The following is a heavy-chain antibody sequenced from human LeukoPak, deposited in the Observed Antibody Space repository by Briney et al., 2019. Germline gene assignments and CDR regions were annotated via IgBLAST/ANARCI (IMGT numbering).Heavy chain of an antibody. D-gene: IGHD5-18*01. CDR3: AKGWDVDTAIDY. CDR1: GFTFSTYG. Sequence: GGSLRLSCLGSGFTFSTYGMHWVRQAPGKGLEWVAFIQYAGSDKYYADSVKGRFTISRDNSKNTLYLQMNSLRAEDTAVYYCAKGWDVDTAIDYWGQGTLVTVSS. J-gene: IGHJ4*02. V-gene: IGHV3-30*02. CDR2: IQYAGSDK.